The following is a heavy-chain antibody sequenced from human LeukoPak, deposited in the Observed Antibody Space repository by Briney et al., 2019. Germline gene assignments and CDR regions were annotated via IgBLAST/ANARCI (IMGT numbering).Heavy chain of an antibody. J-gene: IGHJ6*02. CDR1: GGTFSSYA. CDR2: IIPIFGTA. CDR3: ASPKEGGIAAAGTFVWNV. D-gene: IGHD6-13*01. Sequence: SVKVSCKASGGTFSSYAISWVRQAPGQGLEWMGGIIPIFGTANYAQKFQGRVTITADESTSTAYMELSSLRSEDTAVCYCASPKEGGIAAAGTFVWNVWGQGTTVTVSS. V-gene: IGHV1-69*01.